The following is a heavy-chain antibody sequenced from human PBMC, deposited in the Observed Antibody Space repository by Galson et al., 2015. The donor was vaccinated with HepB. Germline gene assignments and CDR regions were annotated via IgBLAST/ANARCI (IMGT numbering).Heavy chain of an antibody. CDR1: GFTFDDYG. J-gene: IGHJ6*02. D-gene: IGHD4-17*01. V-gene: IGHV3-20*04. CDR2: INWNGGST. CDR3: ARDQDTVTETGGYYYYGMDV. Sequence: SLRLSCAASGFTFDDYGMSWVRQAPGKGLEWVSGINWNGGSTGYADSVKGRFTISRDNAKNSLYLQMNSLRAEDTALYYCARDQDTVTETGGYYYYGMDVWGQGTTVTVSS.